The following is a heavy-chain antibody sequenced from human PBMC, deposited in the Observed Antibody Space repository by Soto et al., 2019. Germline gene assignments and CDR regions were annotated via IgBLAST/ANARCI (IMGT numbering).Heavy chain of an antibody. V-gene: IGHV3-23*01. D-gene: IGHD5-12*01. J-gene: IGHJ4*02. CDR1: GFTFSSYG. Sequence: GGSLRLSCAASGFTFSSYGMTWVRQAPGKGLEWVSDISGGGSSTNYADSVKGRFTISRDNSKNTLFLQMNSLRAEDTATYYCAKVSVVATNYRLYFDYWGQGTLVTVSS. CDR2: ISGGGSST. CDR3: AKVSVVATNYRLYFDY.